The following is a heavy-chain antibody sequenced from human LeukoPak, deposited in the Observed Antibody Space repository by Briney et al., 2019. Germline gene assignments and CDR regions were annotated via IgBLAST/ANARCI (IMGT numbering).Heavy chain of an antibody. Sequence: ASVKVSCKASGGTFSSYAISWVRQAPGQGLEWMGWISAYNGNTNYAQKLQGRVTMTTDTSTSTAYMELRSLRSDDTAVYYCARASCNWNDVEDYWGQGTLVTVSS. V-gene: IGHV1-18*01. CDR1: GGTFSSYA. J-gene: IGHJ4*02. CDR2: ISAYNGNT. D-gene: IGHD1-20*01. CDR3: ARASCNWNDVEDY.